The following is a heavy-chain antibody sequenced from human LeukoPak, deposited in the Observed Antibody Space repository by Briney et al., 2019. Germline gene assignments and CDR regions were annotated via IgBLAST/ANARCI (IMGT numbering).Heavy chain of an antibody. V-gene: IGHV4-38-2*01. J-gene: IGHJ6*03. CDR2: IYHSGST. CDR3: ASVAARYYYYYYMDV. CDR1: GYSISSGYY. Sequence: SETLSLTCAVSGYSISSGYYWGWIRQPPGKGLEWIGGIYHSGSTYYNPSLKSRVTISVDTSKNQFSLKLSSVTAAGTAVYYCASVAARYYYYYYMDVWGKGTTVTVSS. D-gene: IGHD6-6*01.